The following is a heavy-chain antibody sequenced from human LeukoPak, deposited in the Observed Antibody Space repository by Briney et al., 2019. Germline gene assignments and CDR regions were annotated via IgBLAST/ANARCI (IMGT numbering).Heavy chain of an antibody. CDR2: IGTGGDT. CDR1: GFTFSSYD. J-gene: IGHJ4*02. V-gene: IGHV3-13*01. CDR3: AKVAKIVVVTGDFDY. D-gene: IGHD2-21*02. Sequence: SGGSLRLSCAASGFTFSSYDFHWVRQATGKGLEWVSAIGTGGDTYYLDSVKGRFTISRENAKNSLYLQMDSLRAEDTAVYYCAKVAKIVVVTGDFDYWGQGTLVTVSS.